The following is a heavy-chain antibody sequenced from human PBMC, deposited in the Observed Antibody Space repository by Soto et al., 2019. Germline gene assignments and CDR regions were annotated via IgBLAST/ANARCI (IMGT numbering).Heavy chain of an antibody. CDR1: GGSISSYY. Sequence: SETLSLTCTVSGGSISSYYWSWIRQPPGKGLEWIGYIYYSGSTNYNPSLESRVTISVDTSKNQFSLKLSSVTAADTAVYYCASAPYSGSYYVFDYWGQGTLVTVSS. D-gene: IGHD1-26*01. J-gene: IGHJ4*02. V-gene: IGHV4-59*01. CDR3: ASAPYSGSYYVFDY. CDR2: IYYSGST.